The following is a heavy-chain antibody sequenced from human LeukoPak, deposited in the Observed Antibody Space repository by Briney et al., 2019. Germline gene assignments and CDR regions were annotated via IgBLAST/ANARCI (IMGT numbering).Heavy chain of an antibody. J-gene: IGHJ3*02. D-gene: IGHD6-13*01. CDR3: ARDYHISAAGFAAFDI. CDR1: GYTFTGYY. V-gene: IGHV1-2*06. CDR2: INPNSGGT. Sequence: VASVKVSCKASGYTFTGYYMHWVRQAPGQGLEWMGRINPNSGGTNYAQKFPGRVTMTRDTSISTAYLELIKLRSDDTAVYYCARDYHISAAGFAAFDIWGQGTMVTVSS.